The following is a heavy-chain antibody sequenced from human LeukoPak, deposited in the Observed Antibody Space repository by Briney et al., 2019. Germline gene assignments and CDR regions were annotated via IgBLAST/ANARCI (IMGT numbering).Heavy chain of an antibody. CDR2: IIPILGIA. CDR1: GGTFSSYT. J-gene: IGHJ6*03. D-gene: IGHD2-2*02. CDR3: ASLEVVVPAAIRYYYYYMDV. V-gene: IGHV1-69*02. Sequence: ASVKISCKASGGTFSSYTISWVRQAPGQGLEWMGRIIPILGIANYAQKFQGRVTITADKSTSTAYMELSSLRSEETAVYYCASLEVVVPAAIRYYYYYMDVWGKGTTVTVSS.